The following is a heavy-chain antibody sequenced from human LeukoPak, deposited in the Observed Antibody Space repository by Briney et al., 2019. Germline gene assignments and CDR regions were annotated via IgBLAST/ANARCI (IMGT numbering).Heavy chain of an antibody. Sequence: GGSLRLSCAASGFTFSSYGMHWVRQAPGKGLEWVAVISYDGSNKYYADSVKGRFTISRDNSKNTLYLQMNSLRAEDTAVYYCATGSEYLGYWGQGTLVTVSS. CDR3: ATGSEYLGY. CDR2: ISYDGSNK. V-gene: IGHV3-30*03. J-gene: IGHJ4*02. D-gene: IGHD1-26*01. CDR1: GFTFSSYG.